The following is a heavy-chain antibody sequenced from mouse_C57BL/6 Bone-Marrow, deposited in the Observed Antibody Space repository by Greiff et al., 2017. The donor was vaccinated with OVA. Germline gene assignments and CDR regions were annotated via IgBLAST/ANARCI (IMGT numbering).Heavy chain of an antibody. Sequence: DVKLVESGGGLVKPGGSLKLSCAASGFTFSSYAMSWVRQTPEKRLEWVATISDGGSYTYSPDNVKGRFTISRDNAKNNLYLQKSHLKSEDTAMYYCAIDSSGPDYWGQGTTLTVSS. CDR1: GFTFSSYA. V-gene: IGHV5-4*01. D-gene: IGHD3-2*02. J-gene: IGHJ2*01. CDR2: ISDGGSYT. CDR3: AIDSSGPDY.